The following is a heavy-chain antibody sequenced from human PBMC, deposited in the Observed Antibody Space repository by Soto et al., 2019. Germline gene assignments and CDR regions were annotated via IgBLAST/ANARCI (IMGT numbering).Heavy chain of an antibody. CDR3: TTRAVGGHPLRFDY. Sequence: GGSLRLSCAASDFTFNNAWMNWVRQAPGKGLEWVGRIKSKTDGGTTDYTAPVKGRFTISRDDSKNTLYLEMKSLKTEDTAVYYCTTRAVGGHPLRFDYWGQGTLVTVSS. CDR1: DFTFNNAW. D-gene: IGHD2-15*01. J-gene: IGHJ4*02. CDR2: IKSKTDGGTT. V-gene: IGHV3-15*07.